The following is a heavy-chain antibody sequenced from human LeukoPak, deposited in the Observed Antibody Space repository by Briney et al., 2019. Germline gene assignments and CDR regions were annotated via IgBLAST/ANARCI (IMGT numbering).Heavy chain of an antibody. CDR1: GGSISSSSYY. CDR2: NYYSGST. Sequence: SETLSLTCTVSGGSISSSSYYWGWIRQPPGKGLEWIGSNYYSGSTYYNPSLKSRVTISVDTSKNQFSLKLSSVTAADTAVYYCARSSTRIAAAGTLVAPIDYWGQGTLVTVSS. D-gene: IGHD6-13*01. CDR3: ARSSTRIAAAGTLVAPIDY. J-gene: IGHJ4*02. V-gene: IGHV4-39*07.